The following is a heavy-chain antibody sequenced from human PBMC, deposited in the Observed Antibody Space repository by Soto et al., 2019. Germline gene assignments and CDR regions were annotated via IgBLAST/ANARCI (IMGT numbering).Heavy chain of an antibody. J-gene: IGHJ4*02. Sequence: QVQLVQSGGEVKMPGASVKVSCKASGYTFTSYHITWVRQAPGQGLEWMGWISAYNGNTNYAQNFQGIVSMTTDSSTTTAYMELRNLRSDDTAVYYCARRTSSAWYLCDYWGLGTLVTVSS. V-gene: IGHV1-18*01. CDR3: ARRTSSAWYLCDY. CDR2: ISAYNGNT. CDR1: GYTFTSYH. D-gene: IGHD6-19*01.